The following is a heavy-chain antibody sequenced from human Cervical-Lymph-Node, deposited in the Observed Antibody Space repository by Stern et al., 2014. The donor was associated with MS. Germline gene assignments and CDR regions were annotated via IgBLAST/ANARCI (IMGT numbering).Heavy chain of an antibody. CDR1: GGTFSSYA. CDR3: ARDPSMVRGRRYYYYGMDV. V-gene: IGHV1-69*01. J-gene: IGHJ6*02. CDR2: IIPIFGTA. Sequence: VQLVESGAEVKKPGSSVKVSCQASGGTFSSYAISWVRQAPGQGLEWMGGIIPIFGTANYAQKFQGRVTITADESTSTAYMELSSLRSEDTAVYYCARDPSMVRGRRYYYYGMDVWGQGTTVTVSS. D-gene: IGHD3-10*01.